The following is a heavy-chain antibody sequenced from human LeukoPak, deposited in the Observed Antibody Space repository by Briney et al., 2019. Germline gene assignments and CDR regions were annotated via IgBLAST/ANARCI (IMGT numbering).Heavy chain of an antibody. D-gene: IGHD3-22*01. V-gene: IGHV4-61*01. J-gene: IGHJ4*02. CDR2: IYYTGAT. CDR1: GASVNSGSNY. CDR3: TRESFDRSRYYYSDS. Sequence: SETLSLTCTVSGASVNSGSNYWSWIRQPPGKGLEWLGYIYYTGATNYNPSLMRRVTMSVDTSRNQFSLTLNSVTAADTAVYYCTRESFDRSRYYYSDSRGQGALVTVSS.